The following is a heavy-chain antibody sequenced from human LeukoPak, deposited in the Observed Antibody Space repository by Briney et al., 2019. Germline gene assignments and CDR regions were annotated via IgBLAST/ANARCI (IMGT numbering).Heavy chain of an antibody. CDR1: GFTFSSYS. CDR3: ARDSTVVKHYFDY. D-gene: IGHD4-23*01. J-gene: IGHJ4*02. Sequence: GGSLRLSCAASGFTFSSYSMNWVRQAPGKGLEWVSYISSSSTIYYADSVKGRFTISRDNAKNSLYLQMNSLRAEDTAVYYCARDSTVVKHYFDYWGQGTLVTVSS. CDR2: ISSSSTI. V-gene: IGHV3-48*01.